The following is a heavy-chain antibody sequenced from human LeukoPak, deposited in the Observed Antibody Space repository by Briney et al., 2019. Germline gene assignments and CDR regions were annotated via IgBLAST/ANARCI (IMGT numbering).Heavy chain of an antibody. CDR3: AREVRRRVVIIQEPYYYYYYGMDV. V-gene: IGHV1-69*13. Sequence: SVKVSCKASGGTFSSYAISWVRQAPGQGLEWMGGIIPIFGTANYAQKFQGRVTITADESTSTAYMELSSLRSEDTAVYYCAREVRRRVVIIQEPYYYYYYGMDVWGQGTTVTVSS. D-gene: IGHD3-3*01. J-gene: IGHJ6*02. CDR2: IIPIFGTA. CDR1: GGTFSSYA.